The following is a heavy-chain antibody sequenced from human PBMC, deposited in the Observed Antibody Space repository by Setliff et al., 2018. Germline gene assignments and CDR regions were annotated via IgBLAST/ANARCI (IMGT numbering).Heavy chain of an antibody. J-gene: IGHJ4*02. D-gene: IGHD2-15*01. Sequence: SVKVSCKASGATFSSYGISWVRQAPGQGLEWMGGTIPMFGTTEYAQKFQGRLTIITDESTNTAFMQLSSLRSDDTAVYYCARSRGAYCSGGICYTYYFDYWGQGTLVTVSS. CDR2: TIPMFGTT. CDR3: ARSRGAYCSGGICYTYYFDY. V-gene: IGHV1-69*05. CDR1: GATFSSYG.